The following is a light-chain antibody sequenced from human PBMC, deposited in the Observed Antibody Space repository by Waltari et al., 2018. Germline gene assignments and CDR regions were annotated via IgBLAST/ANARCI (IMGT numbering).Light chain of an antibody. CDR2: DVN. CDR1: SNDVGGYNF. J-gene: IGLJ1*01. V-gene: IGLV2-11*01. CDR3: CSYAGSDTFV. Sequence: QSALTQPRSVSGSPGQSVTISCTGTSNDVGGYNFVSCYQQHPGQAPKLMIYDVNKRPSGVPDRFSGSKSGNTASLTISGLQAEDEADYYCCSYAGSDTFVFGTGTKVTVL.